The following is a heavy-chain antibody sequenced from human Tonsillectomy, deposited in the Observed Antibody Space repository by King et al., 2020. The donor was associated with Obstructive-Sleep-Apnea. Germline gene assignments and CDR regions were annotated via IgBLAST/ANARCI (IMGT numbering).Heavy chain of an antibody. CDR3: ARDQGGSDY. Sequence: LQLQESGPGLVKPSETLSLTCTVSGGSISSSSYYWGWIRQPPGKGLEWIGSLYYSGSTSYNPSLKSRVTISVDTSKNQFSLKLSSVTAADTAVYYCARDQGGSDYWGQGTLVTVSS. CDR2: LYYSGST. D-gene: IGHD3-16*01. CDR1: GGSISSSSYY. V-gene: IGHV4-39*07. J-gene: IGHJ4*02.